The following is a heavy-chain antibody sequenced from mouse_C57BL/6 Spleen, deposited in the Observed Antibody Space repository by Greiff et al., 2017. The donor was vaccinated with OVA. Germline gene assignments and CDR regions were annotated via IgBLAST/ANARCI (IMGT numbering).Heavy chain of an antibody. J-gene: IGHJ3*01. CDR1: GYTFTSYW. CDR3: ARYYYGSSQSSFAY. V-gene: IGHV1-50*01. Sequence: VQLQQPGAELVKPGASVKLSCKASGYTFTSYWMPWVKQRPGQGLEWIGEIDPSDSYTNYNQKFKGKATLTVDTSSSTAYMQLSSLTSEDSAVYYCARYYYGSSQSSFAYWGQGTLVTVSA. D-gene: IGHD1-1*01. CDR2: IDPSDSYT.